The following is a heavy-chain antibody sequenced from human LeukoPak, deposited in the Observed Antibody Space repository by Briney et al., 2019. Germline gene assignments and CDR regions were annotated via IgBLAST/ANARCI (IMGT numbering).Heavy chain of an antibody. Sequence: GGSLRLSCAASGFTFSSHSMNWVRQAPGKGLEWVSVITSSSDYIYYADSLKGRFTVSRDNAKNSLYLQVNSLRAEDTAVYYCVRESVYYDSSGYYNVLDYWGQGTLVTVSS. V-gene: IGHV3-21*01. CDR3: VRESVYYDSSGYYNVLDY. CDR1: GFTFSSHS. J-gene: IGHJ4*02. CDR2: ITSSSDYI. D-gene: IGHD3-22*01.